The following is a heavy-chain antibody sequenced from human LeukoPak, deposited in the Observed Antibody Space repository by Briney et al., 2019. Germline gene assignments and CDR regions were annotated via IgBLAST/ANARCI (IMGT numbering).Heavy chain of an antibody. D-gene: IGHD1-26*01. V-gene: IGHV3-74*01. CDR2: INSDGSST. CDR3: ARARTRYSGSYGGAFDI. Sequence: GGSLRLSCAASGFTFSSYWMHWVRQAPGKGLVWVSRINSDGSSTSYVDSVKGRFTISRDNAKNSLYLQMNSLRAEDTAVYYCARARTRYSGSYGGAFDIWGQGTMVTVSS. CDR1: GFTFSSYW. J-gene: IGHJ3*02.